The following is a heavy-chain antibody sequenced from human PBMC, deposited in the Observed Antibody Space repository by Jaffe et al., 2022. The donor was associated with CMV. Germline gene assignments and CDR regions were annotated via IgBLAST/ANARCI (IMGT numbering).Heavy chain of an antibody. Sequence: QVQLQQWGAGLLKPSETLSLTCAVYGGSFSGYYWSWIRQPPGKGLEWIGEINHSGSTNYNPSLKSRVTISVDTSKNQFSLKLSSVTAADTAVYYCARGPAYYDYVWGSYRSYFDYWGQGTLVTVSS. V-gene: IGHV4-34*01. J-gene: IGHJ4*02. CDR3: ARGPAYYDYVWGSYRSYFDY. D-gene: IGHD3-16*02. CDR1: GGSFSGYY. CDR2: INHSGST.